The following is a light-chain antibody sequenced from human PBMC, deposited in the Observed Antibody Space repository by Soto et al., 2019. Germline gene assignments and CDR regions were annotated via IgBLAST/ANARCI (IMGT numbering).Light chain of an antibody. V-gene: IGLV1-44*01. CDR3: AAWDDSLILV. J-gene: IGLJ2*01. CDR1: SSNIGSNT. CDR2: SNN. Sequence: QSALTQPPSASGTPGQRVTISCSGSSSNIGSNTVNWYQQLPGTAPKLLIYSNNQRPSGVPDRFTGSKSGTSASLAISGLQSEDVADYYCAAWDDSLILVFGGGTQLTVL.